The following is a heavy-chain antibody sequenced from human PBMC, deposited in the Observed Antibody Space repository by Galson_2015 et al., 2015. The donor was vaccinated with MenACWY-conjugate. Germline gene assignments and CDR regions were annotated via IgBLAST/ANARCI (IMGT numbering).Heavy chain of an antibody. V-gene: IGHV3-74*01. CDR1: GSTFNNYW. J-gene: IGHJ4*02. D-gene: IGHD1-1*01. CDR2: IKADGSFS. Sequence: SLRLSCAASGSTFNNYWMHWVRHPPGKGLEWMSYIKADGSFSNYADSVKGRFTISTDNAKNMVYLQMDGLGDEYTAVYFCARDNNWSFDSWGQGTLVTVSS. CDR3: ARDNNWSFDS.